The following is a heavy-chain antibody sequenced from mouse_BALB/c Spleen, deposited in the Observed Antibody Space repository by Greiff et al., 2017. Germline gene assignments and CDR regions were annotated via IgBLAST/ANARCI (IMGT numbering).Heavy chain of an antibody. V-gene: IGHV1S16*01. CDR1: GYTFTSYY. D-gene: IGHD1-1*02. Sequence: QVQLQQSGAELVKPGASVKLSCKASGYTFTSYYMYWVKQRPGQGLEWIGEINPSNGGTNFNEKFKSKATLTVDKSSSTAYMQLSSLTSEDSAVYYCTEGLWHYAMDYWGQATSVTVSA. CDR3: TEGLWHYAMDY. CDR2: INPSNGGT. J-gene: IGHJ4*01.